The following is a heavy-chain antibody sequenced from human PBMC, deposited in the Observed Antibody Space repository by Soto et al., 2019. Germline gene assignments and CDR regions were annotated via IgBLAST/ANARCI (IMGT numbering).Heavy chain of an antibody. V-gene: IGHV3-23*01. D-gene: IGHD3-16*02. CDR1: GFTFSSYA. CDR2: ISGSGGST. J-gene: IGHJ3*01. Sequence: GGSLRLSCAASGFTFSSYAMSWVRQAPGKGLEWVSAISGSGGSTYYADSVKGRFTISRDNSKNTLYLQMNSLRAEDTAVYYCAKQNEYDYVWASYRYTGPFDAFDLWGHGXMVTVSS. CDR3: AKQNEYDYVWASYRYTGPFDAFDL.